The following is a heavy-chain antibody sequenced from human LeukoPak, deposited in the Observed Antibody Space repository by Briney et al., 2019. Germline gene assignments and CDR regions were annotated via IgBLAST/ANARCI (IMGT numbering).Heavy chain of an antibody. Sequence: ASVKVSCKASGYTFTGYYMHWVRQAPGQGLEWMGWINPNSGGTNYAQKFQGRVTMTRDTSISTAYMELSRLRSDDTAVYYCARDRALLRYSSSWYTDYWGQGTLVTVSS. D-gene: IGHD6-13*01. J-gene: IGHJ4*02. V-gene: IGHV1-2*02. CDR3: ARDRALLRYSSSWYTDY. CDR2: INPNSGGT. CDR1: GYTFTGYY.